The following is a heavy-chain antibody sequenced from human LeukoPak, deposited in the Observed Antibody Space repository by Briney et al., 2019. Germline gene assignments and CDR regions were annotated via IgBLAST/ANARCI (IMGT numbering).Heavy chain of an antibody. V-gene: IGHV3-7*03. D-gene: IGHD6-6*01. CDR2: IKQDGSKK. J-gene: IGHJ4*02. Sequence: GGSLRLSCAASGFTFSSYWMSWVRQAPGKGLEWVANIKQDGSKKYYVDSVKGRFTISRDNAKNSLYLQMNSLRAEDTALYYCARDHRLLSSSLGGNFDYWGQGTLVTVSS. CDR3: ARDHRLLSSSLGGNFDY. CDR1: GFTFSSYW.